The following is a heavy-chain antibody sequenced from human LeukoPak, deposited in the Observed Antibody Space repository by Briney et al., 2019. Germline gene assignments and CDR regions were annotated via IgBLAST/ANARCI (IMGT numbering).Heavy chain of an antibody. CDR3: AKGGGTYSDWYFDL. J-gene: IGHJ2*01. CDR1: GFTFSSYE. V-gene: IGHV3-48*03. D-gene: IGHD1-26*01. CDR2: ISSSGSTI. Sequence: PGGSLRLSCAASGFTFSSYEMNWVRQAPGKGLEWVSYISSSGSTIYYADSVKGRFTISRDNAENSLYLQMNSLRADDMALYYCAKGGGTYSDWYFDLWGRGTLVTVSS.